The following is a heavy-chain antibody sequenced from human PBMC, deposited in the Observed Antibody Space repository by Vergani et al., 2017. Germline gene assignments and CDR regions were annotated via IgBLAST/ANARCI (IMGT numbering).Heavy chain of an antibody. CDR1: GGTFSSYA. J-gene: IGHJ2*01. Sequence: QVQLVQSGAEVKKPGSSVKVSCKASGGTFSSYAISWVRQAPGQGLERMGGIIPIFGTANYAQKFQGRVTITADESTSTAYMELSSLRSEDTAVYYCARVYCSSTSCYIGIDWYFDLWGRGTLVTVSS. V-gene: IGHV1-69*01. D-gene: IGHD2-2*02. CDR2: IIPIFGTA. CDR3: ARVYCSSTSCYIGIDWYFDL.